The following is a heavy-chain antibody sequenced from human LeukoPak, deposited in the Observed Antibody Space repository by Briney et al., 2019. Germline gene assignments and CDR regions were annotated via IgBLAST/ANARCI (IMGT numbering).Heavy chain of an antibody. CDR2: IGTYDGDT. D-gene: IGHD1-26*01. CDR1: GNTFTNYG. CDR3: ARDYEGATRRDLFDP. J-gene: IGHJ5*02. Sequence: ASVKVSCKATGNTFTNYGISLVRQAPGQGLEWMGWIGTYDGDTNFAQRVEGRVTLTIDTSTNTAYMELRSLRSDDTAMYYCARDYEGATRRDLFDPWGQGTLVTVSS. V-gene: IGHV1-18*01.